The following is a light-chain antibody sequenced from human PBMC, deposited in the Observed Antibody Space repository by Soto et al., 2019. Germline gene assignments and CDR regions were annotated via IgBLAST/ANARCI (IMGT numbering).Light chain of an antibody. J-gene: IGKJ1*01. Sequence: AIRMTQSPSSLSASTGDRVNITCRASQTSSRYLAWYQQKPGKAPKLLIYAASSLQSGVPSRFSGSGSGTDFTLTISCLQSEDFALYYCHQSPRTFGQGTKVDIK. CDR2: AAS. CDR1: QTSSRY. CDR3: HQSPRT. V-gene: IGKV1-8*01.